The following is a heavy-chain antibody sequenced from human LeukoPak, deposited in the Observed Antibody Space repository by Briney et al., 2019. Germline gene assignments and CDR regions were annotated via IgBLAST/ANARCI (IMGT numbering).Heavy chain of an antibody. Sequence: GGSLRLSCAASGFTFSSYAMNWVRQAPGKGLECVSSISSSSSSIYYADSVKGRFTISRDDAKNSLYLQMNSLRAEDTAVYYCARTATDTGEFDYWGQGTLVTVSS. CDR2: ISSSSSSI. CDR1: GFTFSSYA. J-gene: IGHJ4*02. V-gene: IGHV3-21*01. D-gene: IGHD6-13*01. CDR3: ARTATDTGEFDY.